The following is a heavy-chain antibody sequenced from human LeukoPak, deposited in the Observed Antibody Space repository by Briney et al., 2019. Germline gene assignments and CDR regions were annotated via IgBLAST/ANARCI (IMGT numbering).Heavy chain of an antibody. CDR1: GFTFSSYW. Sequence: GGSLRLSCAASGFTFSSYWMSWVRQAPGKGLEWVANIKQDGSEKYYVDSVKGRFTISRDNAKSSLYLQMNSLRAEDTAVYYCARPYCSGGSCNSGYYDYWGQGTLVTVSS. CDR3: ARPYCSGGSCNSGYYDY. D-gene: IGHD2-15*01. V-gene: IGHV3-7*01. J-gene: IGHJ4*02. CDR2: IKQDGSEK.